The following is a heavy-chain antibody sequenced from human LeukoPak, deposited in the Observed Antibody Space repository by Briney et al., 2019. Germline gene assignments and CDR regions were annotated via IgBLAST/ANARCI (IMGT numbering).Heavy chain of an antibody. Sequence: ASVKVSCKASGYTFTGYYMHWVRQAPGQGLEWMGWINPNSGGTNYAQKFQGRVTMTRDTSISTAYMELSRLRSDDTAVYYCARALGIAVAGNYYYYYGMDVWGQGTTVTVSS. J-gene: IGHJ6*02. CDR2: INPNSGGT. CDR3: ARALGIAVAGNYYYYYGMDV. V-gene: IGHV1-2*02. CDR1: GYTFTGYY. D-gene: IGHD6-19*01.